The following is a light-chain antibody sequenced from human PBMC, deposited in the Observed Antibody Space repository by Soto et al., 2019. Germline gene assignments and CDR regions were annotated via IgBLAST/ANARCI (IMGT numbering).Light chain of an antibody. J-gene: IGLJ1*01. V-gene: IGLV1-44*01. CDR2: SNN. CDR1: SSNIGSKT. Sequence: QLVLTQPPSASGTPGQRVTISCSGSSSNIGSKTVNWYQQLPGTAPKLLIYSNNQRPSGVPDRFSGSKSGTSASLAIFGLQSEDEADYYCAAWDDSLNGNYVFGTGTKLTVL. CDR3: AAWDDSLNGNYV.